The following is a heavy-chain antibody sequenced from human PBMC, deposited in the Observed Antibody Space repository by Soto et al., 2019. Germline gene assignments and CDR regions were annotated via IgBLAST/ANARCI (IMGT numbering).Heavy chain of an antibody. CDR1: GGTFSRYT. D-gene: IGHD2-8*02. V-gene: IGHV1-69*02. CDR3: ASHFTGVLVLGTSPPGGDNYGWDV. CDR2: IIPILDIP. J-gene: IGHJ6*02. Sequence: QVQLVQSGAEVKKPGSSVKVSCKASGGTFSRYTFTWVRQAPGQGLEWMGRIIPILDIPNYAQNFQGRVTITGHKATSKAYRKLSSRRSDDTAVYYCASHFTGVLVLGTSPPGGDNYGWDVWGQGTTVTVSS.